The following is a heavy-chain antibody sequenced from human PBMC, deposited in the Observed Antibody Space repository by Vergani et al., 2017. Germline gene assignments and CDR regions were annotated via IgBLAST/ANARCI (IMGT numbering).Heavy chain of an antibody. CDR2: ISYDGSNK. CDR1: GFTFSSYA. CDR3: ARCYGQCGGDCCAYDYFQH. D-gene: IGHD2-21*02. Sequence: QVQLVESGGGVVQPGRSLRLSCAASGFTFSSYAMHWVRQAPGKGLEWVAVISYDGSNKYYADSVKGRFTISRDNSKNTLYLQMNSLRAEDTAVYYYARCYGQCGGDCCAYDYFQHWGQGTLVTVSS. J-gene: IGHJ1*01. V-gene: IGHV3-30*04.